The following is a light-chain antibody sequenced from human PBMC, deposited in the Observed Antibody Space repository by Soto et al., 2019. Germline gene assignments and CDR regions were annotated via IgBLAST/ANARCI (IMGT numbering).Light chain of an antibody. V-gene: IGKV1-27*01. Sequence: DIQMTQSPSSLSASVGDRVTITCRVSQGISNYLAWYQQKPGKVPKLLIYSASTLQSGVASRISGSGSGTDFTLTISSLQPEDFATYYCQQSYSTPSFGQGTRLEIK. J-gene: IGKJ5*01. CDR2: SAS. CDR1: QGISNY. CDR3: QQSYSTPS.